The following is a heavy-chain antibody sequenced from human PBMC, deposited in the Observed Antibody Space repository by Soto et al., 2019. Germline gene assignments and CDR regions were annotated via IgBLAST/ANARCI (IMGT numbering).Heavy chain of an antibody. V-gene: IGHV1-18*01. J-gene: IGHJ6*02. CDR2: ISAYNGNT. CDR3: AREDRGDYYYYGMDV. D-gene: IGHD1-26*01. CDR1: GYTFTSYG. Sequence: ASVKVSCKASGYTFTSYGISWVRQAPGQGLEWMGWISAYNGNTNYAQKLQGRVTMTTDTSTGTAYMELRSLRSDDTAVYYCAREDRGDYYYYGMDVWGQGTTVTVSS.